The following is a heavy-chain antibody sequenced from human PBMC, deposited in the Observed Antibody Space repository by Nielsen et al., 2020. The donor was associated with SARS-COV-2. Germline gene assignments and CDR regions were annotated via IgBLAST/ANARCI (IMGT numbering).Heavy chain of an antibody. V-gene: IGHV3-30*04. CDR3: ARHHPIGVVPDYFDY. J-gene: IGHJ4*02. CDR1: GFTFSSYA. CDR2: ISYDGSNK. Sequence: GGSLRLSCAASGFTFSSYAMHWVRQAPGKGLEWVAVISYDGSNKYYADSVKGRFTISRDNSKNTLYLQMNSLRSEDTAVYYCARHHPIGVVPDYFDYWGQGTLVTVSS. D-gene: IGHD3-3*01.